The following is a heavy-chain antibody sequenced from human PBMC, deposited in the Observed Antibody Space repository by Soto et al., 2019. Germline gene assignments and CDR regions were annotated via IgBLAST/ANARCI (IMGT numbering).Heavy chain of an antibody. D-gene: IGHD2-2*02. V-gene: IGHV5-51*01. CDR1: GYSFTSYW. CDR2: IYPGDPDT. J-gene: IGHJ5*02. Sequence: HGESLKISCKGSGYSFTSYWIGWVRQMPGKGLEWMGIIYPGDPDTRYSPSFQGQVTISADKSISTAYLQWSSLKASDTAMYYCARIVVVVPAAIPWFDPWGQGTLVTVSS. CDR3: ARIVVVVPAAIPWFDP.